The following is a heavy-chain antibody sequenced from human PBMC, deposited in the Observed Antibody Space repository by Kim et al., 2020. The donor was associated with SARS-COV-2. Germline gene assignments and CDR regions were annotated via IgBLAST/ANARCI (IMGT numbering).Heavy chain of an antibody. D-gene: IGHD5-12*01. J-gene: IGHJ4*02. Sequence: GGSLRLSCAASGFTFSSYWMSWVRQAPGKGLEWVANIKQDGSEKYYVDSVKGRFTISRDNAKNSLYLQMNSLRAEDTAVYYCARATGGYEEWYYFDYWGQGTLVTVSS. CDR2: IKQDGSEK. CDR1: GFTFSSYW. V-gene: IGHV3-7*01. CDR3: ARATGGYEEWYYFDY.